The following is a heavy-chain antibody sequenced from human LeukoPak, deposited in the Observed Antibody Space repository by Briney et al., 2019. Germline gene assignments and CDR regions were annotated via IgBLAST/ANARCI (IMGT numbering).Heavy chain of an antibody. D-gene: IGHD3-3*01. J-gene: IGHJ4*02. CDR1: GFTFSSYA. V-gene: IGHV3-23*01. Sequence: GGSLRLSCAASGFTFSSYAMSWVRQAPGKGLEWVSAISGSGGSTYYADSVKGRFTISRDNSKNTLYLQMNSLRAEDKAVYYCAKDLSGFFEVGFDYWGQGTLVTVSS. CDR3: AKDLSGFFEVGFDY. CDR2: ISGSGGST.